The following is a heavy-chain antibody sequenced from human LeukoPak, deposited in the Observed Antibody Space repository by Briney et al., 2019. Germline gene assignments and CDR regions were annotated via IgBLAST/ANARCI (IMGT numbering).Heavy chain of an antibody. J-gene: IGHJ4*02. CDR3: ARDSALPQAVMFDY. V-gene: IGHV4-38-2*02. Sequence: SETLSLTCTVSGYFISSGYYWGWIRQPPGKGLEWTGSSDHSGRTYYNPSPRRRITISVDTSKNQFSLKLRSVTAADAAVYYCARDSALPQAVMFDYWGQGTLVTVSS. CDR1: GYFISSGYY. D-gene: IGHD6-19*01. CDR2: SDHSGRT.